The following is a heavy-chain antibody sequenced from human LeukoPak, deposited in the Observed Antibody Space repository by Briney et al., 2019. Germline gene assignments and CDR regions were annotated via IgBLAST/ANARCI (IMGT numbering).Heavy chain of an antibody. Sequence: PSXTLSLTCTVSGGSISSYYWSWIRQPPGKGLEWMGYIYYSGSTNYNTSLKRGVTISVDTSKNQFSLKLSSVTAADTAVYYCARSGYGSSWYLDYWGQGTLVTVSS. V-gene: IGHV4-59*12. CDR2: IYYSGST. CDR1: GGSISSYY. CDR3: ARSGYGSSWYLDY. D-gene: IGHD6-13*01. J-gene: IGHJ4*02.